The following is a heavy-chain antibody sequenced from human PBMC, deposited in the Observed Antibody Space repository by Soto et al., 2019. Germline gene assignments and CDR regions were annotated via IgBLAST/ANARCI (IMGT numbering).Heavy chain of an antibody. CDR2: ISNSGGNT. D-gene: IGHD1-26*01. J-gene: IGHJ5*02. Sequence: EVQLLESGGGLVEPGGSLRLSCAASGFIFSSYGMNWVRQAPGKGLDWVSAISNSGGNTYYSDSVKGRSTISRDNSKNTLYLQMISLRAYDTPVFYSATDRAHRGAYPSWGQGTLVTVSS. V-gene: IGHV3-23*01. CDR3: ATDRAHRGAYPS. CDR1: GFIFSSYG.